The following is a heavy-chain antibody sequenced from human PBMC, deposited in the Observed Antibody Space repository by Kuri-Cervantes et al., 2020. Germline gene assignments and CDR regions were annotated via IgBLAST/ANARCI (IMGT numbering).Heavy chain of an antibody. CDR1: GYTFTSYG. D-gene: IGHD3-9*01. J-gene: IGHJ6*02. Sequence: APVKVSCKASGYTFTSYGISWVRQAPGQGLEWMGWISAYNGNTNYAQKLQGRVTITTDTSTSTAYMELRSLRSDDTAVYYCARDHYDILTGYETYYYYYDMDVWGQGTTVTVSS. CDR2: ISAYNGNT. V-gene: IGHV1-18*01. CDR3: ARDHYDILTGYETYYYYYDMDV.